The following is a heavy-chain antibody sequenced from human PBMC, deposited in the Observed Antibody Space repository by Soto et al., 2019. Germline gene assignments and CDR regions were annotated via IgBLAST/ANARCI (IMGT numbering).Heavy chain of an antibody. Sequence: SETLSLTCAVSGYSISSRNWWGWIRQPPGKGLEWIGYIYYSGTTYYNPSLKSRFTISRDNAQNTLFLQMNSLSAEDTAVYYCARGGHYDGVSYHPVGFDYWGQGTQVTVSS. D-gene: IGHD3-16*01. CDR3: ARGGHYDGVSYHPVGFDY. V-gene: IGHV4-28*03. J-gene: IGHJ4*02. CDR2: IYYSGTT. CDR1: GYSISSRNW.